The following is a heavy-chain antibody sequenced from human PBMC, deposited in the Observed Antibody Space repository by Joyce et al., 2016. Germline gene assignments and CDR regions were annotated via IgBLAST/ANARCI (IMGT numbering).Heavy chain of an antibody. CDR2: STAGNGNT. CDR3: ARDMVRGLIDMIFDY. J-gene: IGHJ4*02. V-gene: IGHV1-3*01. Sequence: QVQLVQSGPEVKKPGASVKVSCRASGYSFTSYALHWVRQAPGQRLEWMGWSTAGNGNTKYSQKFQGRVTITSDTSASTAYMELSSLRSEDTAVYYCARDMVRGLIDMIFDYWGQGTLVTVSS. CDR1: GYSFTSYA. D-gene: IGHD3-10*01.